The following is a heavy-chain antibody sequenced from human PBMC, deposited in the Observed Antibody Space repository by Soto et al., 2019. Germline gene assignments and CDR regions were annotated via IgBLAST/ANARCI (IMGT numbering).Heavy chain of an antibody. CDR2: ISAYNGNT. CDR3: ARAYSGITFDI. Sequence: GASVKVSCKASGYSFTSYGISWVRQAPGQGLEWMGWISAYNGNTNCAHKLQGRVTMTTDTSTSTAYMELRSLRSDDTAVYYCARAYSGITFDIWGQGTMVTVSS. V-gene: IGHV1-18*01. J-gene: IGHJ3*02. D-gene: IGHD6-13*01. CDR1: GYSFTSYG.